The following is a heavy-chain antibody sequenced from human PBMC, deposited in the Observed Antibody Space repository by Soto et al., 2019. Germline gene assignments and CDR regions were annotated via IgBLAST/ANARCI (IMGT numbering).Heavy chain of an antibody. CDR2: ISSSSSTI. D-gene: IGHD4-17*01. Sequence: EVQLVESGGGLVQPGGSLRLSCAASGFTFSRNSMNWVRQAPGKGLEWVSYISSSSSTIYYADSVKARFTISRDNAKNSLFLQKNSLRAGDTAVYYCARYDYDKYGGAFDIWGQGTMVTVSS. CDR1: GFTFSRNS. V-gene: IGHV3-48*01. CDR3: ARYDYDKYGGAFDI. J-gene: IGHJ3*02.